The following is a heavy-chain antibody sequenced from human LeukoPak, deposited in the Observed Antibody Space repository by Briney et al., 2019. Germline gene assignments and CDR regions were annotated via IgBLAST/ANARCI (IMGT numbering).Heavy chain of an antibody. CDR2: IYYSGST. CDR3: ARAGYCSSTSCHYVGYYYYYGMDV. Sequence: SETLSLTCTVSGGSISSYYWSWIRQPPGKGLEWIGYIYYSGSTNYNPSLKSRVTISVDTSKNQFSLKLSSVTAADTAVYYCARAGYCSSTSCHYVGYYYYYGMDVWGQGTTVTVSS. CDR1: GGSISSYY. J-gene: IGHJ6*02. D-gene: IGHD2-2*01. V-gene: IGHV4-59*01.